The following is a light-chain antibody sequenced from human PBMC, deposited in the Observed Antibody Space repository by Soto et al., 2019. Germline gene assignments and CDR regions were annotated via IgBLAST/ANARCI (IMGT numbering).Light chain of an antibody. CDR3: CSYTSTSTL. J-gene: IGLJ2*01. Sequence: QSALTQPASVSGSPGQSITISCTGTSSDIGGYNYVSWYQQYPGKAPKLMIYEVSNRPSGVSNRFSGSKSGNTASLTISGLQAEDEADYYCCSYTSTSTLLGAGTKLTVL. V-gene: IGLV2-14*01. CDR2: EVS. CDR1: SSDIGGYNY.